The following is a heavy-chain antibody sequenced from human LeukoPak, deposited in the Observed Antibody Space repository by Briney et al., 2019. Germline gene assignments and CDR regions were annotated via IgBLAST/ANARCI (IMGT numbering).Heavy chain of an antibody. V-gene: IGHV4-4*09. CDR3: ARHEGYSSTSCYTGNNWFDP. J-gene: IGHJ5*02. CDR1: GGSISSYY. Sequence: KPSETLSLTCTVSGGSISSYYWSWIRQPPGKGLEWIGYIYTSGSTNYNPSLKSRVTISVDTSKNQFSLKLSSVTAADTAVYYCARHEGYSSTSCYTGNNWFDPWGQGTLVTVSS. CDR2: IYTSGST. D-gene: IGHD2-2*02.